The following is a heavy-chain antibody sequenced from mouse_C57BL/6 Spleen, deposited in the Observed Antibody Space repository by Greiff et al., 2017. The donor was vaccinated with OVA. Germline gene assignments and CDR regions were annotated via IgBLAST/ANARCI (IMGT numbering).Heavy chain of an antibody. Sequence: QVQLKQSGAELVRPGASVTLSCKASGYTFTDYEMHWVKQTPVHGLEWIGAIDPETGGTAYNQKFKGKAILTADKSSSTAYMELRSLTSEDSAVYYCTRWNYYGSSYRYFDVWGTGTTVTVSS. J-gene: IGHJ1*03. V-gene: IGHV1-15*01. CDR2: IDPETGGT. D-gene: IGHD1-1*01. CDR1: GYTFTDYE. CDR3: TRWNYYGSSYRYFDV.